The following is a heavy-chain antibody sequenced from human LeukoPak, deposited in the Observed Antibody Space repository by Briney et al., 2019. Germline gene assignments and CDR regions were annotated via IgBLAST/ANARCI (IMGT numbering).Heavy chain of an antibody. Sequence: SETRSLTCTVSGGPISSYYWSWIRQPAGKGLEWIGRIYTSGSTNYNPSLKSRVTMSVDTSKNQFSLKLSSVTAADTAVYYCARDRVVTAYNWFDPWGQGTLVTVSS. V-gene: IGHV4-4*07. J-gene: IGHJ5*02. CDR2: IYTSGST. CDR1: GGPISSYY. D-gene: IGHD2-21*02. CDR3: ARDRVVTAYNWFDP.